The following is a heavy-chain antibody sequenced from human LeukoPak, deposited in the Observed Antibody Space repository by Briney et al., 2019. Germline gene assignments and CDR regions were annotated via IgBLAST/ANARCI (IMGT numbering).Heavy chain of an antibody. V-gene: IGHV3-21*01. CDR1: GFSFSTRN. Sequence: PGGSLRLSCVASGFSFSTRNMNWVRQAPGQSLEWVSSIGRDSSYVYYADSLKGRFTISRDDAKNSLYLRMNNLRAEDTAVYYCASHFAHWGSHLFGYWGQGTLVTVSS. J-gene: IGHJ4*02. D-gene: IGHD7-27*01. CDR2: IGRDSSYV. CDR3: ASHFAHWGSHLFGY.